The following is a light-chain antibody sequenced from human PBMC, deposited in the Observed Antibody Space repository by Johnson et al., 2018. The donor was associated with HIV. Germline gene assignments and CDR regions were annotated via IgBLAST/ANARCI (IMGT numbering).Light chain of an antibody. CDR3: ETWDSSLGGV. CDR2: DND. J-gene: IGLJ1*01. V-gene: IGLV1-51*01. CDR1: SSNIGSHY. Sequence: QSVLTQPPSVSAAPGQKVTISCSGSSSNIGSHYVSWYQQVPGTATRLLIYDNDKRPSGIPDRFSGSKSATSATLGLAGLTTGDEADYYCETWDSSLGGVFGTGTKVTVL.